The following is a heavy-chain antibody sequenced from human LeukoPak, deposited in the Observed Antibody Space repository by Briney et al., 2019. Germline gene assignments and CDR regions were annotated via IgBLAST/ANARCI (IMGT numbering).Heavy chain of an antibody. J-gene: IGHJ4*02. V-gene: IGHV3-21*01. CDR1: GFTFSSYS. Sequence: GGSLRLSCAASGFTFSSYSMNWVRQAPGKGLEWVSSISSSSSYIYYADSVKGRFTISRDNAKNSLYLQMNSLRAEDTAVYYCARGARIVVVITPFDYWGQGTLVTVSS. CDR2: ISSSSSYI. D-gene: IGHD3-22*01. CDR3: ARGARIVVVITPFDY.